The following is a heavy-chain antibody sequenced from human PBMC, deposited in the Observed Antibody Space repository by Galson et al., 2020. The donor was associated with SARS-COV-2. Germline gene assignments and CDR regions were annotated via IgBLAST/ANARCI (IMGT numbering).Heavy chain of an antibody. V-gene: IGHV3-33*06. CDR1: GFTFSSYG. CDR3: AKDLYSSSWKRVDY. CDR2: IWYDGSNK. J-gene: IGHJ4*02. Sequence: GGSLRLSCAASGFTFSSYGIHWVRQAPGKGLEWVAVIWYDGSNKYYADSVKGRFTISRDNSMNTVYLQMNSLRAEDTAVYYCAKDLYSSSWKRVDYWGQGTLVTVSS. D-gene: IGHD6-13*01.